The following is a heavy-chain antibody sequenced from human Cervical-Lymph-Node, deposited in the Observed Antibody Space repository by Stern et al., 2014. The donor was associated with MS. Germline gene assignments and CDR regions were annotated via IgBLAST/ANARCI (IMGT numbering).Heavy chain of an antibody. V-gene: IGHV3-30*18. CDR3: AKRGFEG. CDR1: GFTFSSYG. J-gene: IGHJ4*02. Sequence: VQLVESGGGVVQPGRSLRLSCAASGFTFSSYGMHWVRQAPGKGLEWVAVISYDGSNKYYADSVKGRFTISRDNSKNTLYLQMNSLRAEDTAVYYCAKRGFEGWGQGTLVTVSS. D-gene: IGHD2-15*01. CDR2: ISYDGSNK.